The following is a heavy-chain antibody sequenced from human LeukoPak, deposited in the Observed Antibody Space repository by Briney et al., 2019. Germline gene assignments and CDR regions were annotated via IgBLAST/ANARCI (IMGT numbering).Heavy chain of an antibody. CDR1: GFTVSINH. D-gene: IGHD1-26*01. CDR3: AALSGVGVKIGFDH. J-gene: IGHJ4*02. CDR2: IYYGGNT. Sequence: GGSRRLSCAASGFTVSINHMNWVRQSPGKLLEWVSIIYYGGNTFYADSVKGRFTIYRDNSKNTLYLQINSLRAEDPAVYYCAALSGVGVKIGFDHWGQGALVVVSS. V-gene: IGHV3-66*01.